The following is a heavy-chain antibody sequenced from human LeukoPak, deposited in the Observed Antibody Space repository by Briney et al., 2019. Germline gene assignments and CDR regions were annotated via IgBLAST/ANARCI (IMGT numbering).Heavy chain of an antibody. CDR3: ARVDTYCGGDCYDPTDFDY. V-gene: IGHV1-69*13. CDR1: GGTFSSYA. J-gene: IGHJ4*02. CDR2: IIPIFGTA. D-gene: IGHD2-21*01. Sequence: SVTVSCKASGGTFSSYAISWVRQAPGQGLEWMGGIIPIFGTANYAQKFQGRVTITADESTSTAYMELSSLRSEDTAVYYCARVDTYCGGDCYDPTDFDYWGQGTLVTVSS.